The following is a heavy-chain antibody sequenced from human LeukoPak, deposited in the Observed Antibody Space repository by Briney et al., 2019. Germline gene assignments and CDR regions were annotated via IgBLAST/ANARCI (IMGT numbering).Heavy chain of an antibody. CDR2: ISYDGSNK. CDR1: GFTFSSYA. Sequence: GGSLRLSCTGSGFTFSSYAMHWVRQAPGKGLEWVAVISYDGSNKYYADSVKGRFTISRDNSKNTLYLQMNSLRAEDTAVYYCARDWTGFDYWGQGTLVTVSS. D-gene: IGHD3/OR15-3a*01. CDR3: ARDWTGFDY. J-gene: IGHJ4*02. V-gene: IGHV3-30-3*01.